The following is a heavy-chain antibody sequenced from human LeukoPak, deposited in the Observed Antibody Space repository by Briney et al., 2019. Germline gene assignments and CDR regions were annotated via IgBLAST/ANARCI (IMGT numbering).Heavy chain of an antibody. CDR3: AGAPTIFGVVIAS. V-gene: IGHV3-11*06. Sequence: GESLKISCAASGFTFSDYYMSWIRQAPGKGLEWVSYISSSSSYTNYADSVKGRFTISRDNAKNSLYLQMNSLRAEDTAVYYCAGAPTIFGVVIASWGQGTLVTVSS. D-gene: IGHD3-3*01. CDR1: GFTFSDYY. J-gene: IGHJ4*02. CDR2: ISSSSSYT.